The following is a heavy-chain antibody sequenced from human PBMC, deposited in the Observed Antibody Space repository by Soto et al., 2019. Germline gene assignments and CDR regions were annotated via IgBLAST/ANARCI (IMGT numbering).Heavy chain of an antibody. CDR2: INAGNAET. D-gene: IGHD6-19*01. V-gene: IGHV1-3*01. J-gene: IGHJ4*02. CDR3: ARDGAVAGNTNFDY. CDR1: GYTFTNYG. Sequence: ASVKVSCKASGYTFTNYGIHWVLQGPGQRLEWMGWINAGNAETKYSQKFQGRVTISRDTSARTAYMELSSLRSEDTAVYYCARDGAVAGNTNFDYWGQGTLVTVSS.